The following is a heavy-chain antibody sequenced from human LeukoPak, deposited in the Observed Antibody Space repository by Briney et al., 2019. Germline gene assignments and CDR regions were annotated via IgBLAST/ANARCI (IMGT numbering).Heavy chain of an antibody. CDR2: IYYSGST. J-gene: IGHJ6*02. V-gene: IGHV4-59*08. CDR3: ARLRDHYYDSSGYYYVPYYYYYGMDV. Sequence: SETLSLTCTVSGGSISSYYWSWIRQPPGKGLGWIGYIYYSGSTNYNPSLKSRVTISVDTSKNQFSLKLSSVTAADTAVYYCARLRDHYYDSSGYYYVPYYYYYGMDVWGQGTTVTVSS. CDR1: GGSISSYY. D-gene: IGHD3-22*01.